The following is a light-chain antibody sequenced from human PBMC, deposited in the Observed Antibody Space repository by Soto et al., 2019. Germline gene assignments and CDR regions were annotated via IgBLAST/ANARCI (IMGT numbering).Light chain of an antibody. CDR1: QGIRSA. Sequence: AVQVTQSPSSLSASVGYRVTITCRTSQGIRSALGWYQQKPGKAPKLLIYAASSLQSGVPSRFSGSGSGTDFTLTISSLQPEDFATYYCLQDYNYPWTFGQGTKVDIK. J-gene: IGKJ1*01. CDR3: LQDYNYPWT. CDR2: AAS. V-gene: IGKV1-6*01.